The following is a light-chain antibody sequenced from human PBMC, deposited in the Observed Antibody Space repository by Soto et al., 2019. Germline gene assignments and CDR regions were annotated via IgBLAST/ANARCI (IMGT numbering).Light chain of an antibody. Sequence: EIVMTQSPATLSVSPGERATLSCRASQSVRSNLAWYQQKPGQAPRLLIYDAYNRATGIPPRFSGSGSGTDFTLTISSLEPEDSAVYYCQQRHMSPITFGQGTRLEIK. CDR3: QQRHMSPIT. CDR2: DAY. V-gene: IGKV3-11*01. CDR1: QSVRSN. J-gene: IGKJ5*01.